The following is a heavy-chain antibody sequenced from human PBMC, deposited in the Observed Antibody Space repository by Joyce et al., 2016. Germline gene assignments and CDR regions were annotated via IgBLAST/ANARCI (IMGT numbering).Heavy chain of an antibody. V-gene: IGHV1-46*01. J-gene: IGHJ4*02. Sequence: QVQLVQSGAEVKKPGASVKVSCKASGYTFTTYYIHWLRQAPGQGVEWMGIVNPVGGSTTYAQRVQGRVTLTTDTSTSTVYMELSSLSSDDTALYYCARAVAASGGYYFDSWGQGTLVTVSS. CDR3: ARAVAASGGYYFDS. D-gene: IGHD6-13*01. CDR2: VNPVGGST. CDR1: GYTFTTYY.